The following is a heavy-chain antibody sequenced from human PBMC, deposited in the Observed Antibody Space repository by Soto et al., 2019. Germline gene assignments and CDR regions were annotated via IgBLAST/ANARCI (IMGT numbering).Heavy chain of an antibody. Sequence: EVQLVESGGGLVQPGRSLRLSCAASGFTFDDYAMHWVRQAPGKGLEWVSGISWNSGSIGYADSVKGRFTISRDNAKNSLYLQMNSLRAEDTALYYCAKDKDAKLHASNFDYWGQGTLVTVSS. D-gene: IGHD2-15*01. CDR1: GFTFDDYA. V-gene: IGHV3-9*01. J-gene: IGHJ4*02. CDR3: AKDKDAKLHASNFDY. CDR2: ISWNSGSI.